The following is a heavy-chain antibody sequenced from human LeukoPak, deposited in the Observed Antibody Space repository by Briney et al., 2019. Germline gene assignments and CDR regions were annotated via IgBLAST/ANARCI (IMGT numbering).Heavy chain of an antibody. CDR2: INPNSGGT. CDR3: ARDLTTVTTLDY. D-gene: IGHD4-17*01. Sequence: ASVKVSCKASGYTFTGYYMHWVRQAPGQGLEWVGWINPNSGGTNYAQKFQGRVTMTRDTSISTAYMELSRLRSDDTAVYYCARDLTTVTTLDYWGQGTLVTVSS. V-gene: IGHV1-2*02. CDR1: GYTFTGYY. J-gene: IGHJ4*02.